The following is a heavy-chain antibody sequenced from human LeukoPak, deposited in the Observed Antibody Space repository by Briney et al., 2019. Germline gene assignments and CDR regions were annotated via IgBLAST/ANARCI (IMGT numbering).Heavy chain of an antibody. CDR1: GYTFTGYY. J-gene: IGHJ4*02. D-gene: IGHD6-19*01. V-gene: IGHV1-2*02. CDR3: ARSSSGWYIYFDY. Sequence: GASVKVSCKASGYTFTGYYMHWVRQAPGQGLEWMGWINPNSGGTSYAQKFQGRVTMTRDTSISTAYMELSRLRSDDTAVYYCARSSSGWYIYFDYWGQGTLVTVSS. CDR2: INPNSGGT.